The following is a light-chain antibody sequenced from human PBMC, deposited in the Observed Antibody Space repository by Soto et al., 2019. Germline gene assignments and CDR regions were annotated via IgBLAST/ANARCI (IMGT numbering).Light chain of an antibody. CDR1: SSDVGGYNY. Sequence: QSALTQPASVSGSPGQSITISCTGTSSDVGGYNYVSWYQQHPGKAPKLMIYEVSNRPSGVSNRFSGSKSGNTASLTISGRQAEDEADYYCSSYTSSSSTVVFGGGTKVTVL. CDR3: SSYTSSSSTVV. J-gene: IGLJ2*01. V-gene: IGLV2-14*01. CDR2: EVS.